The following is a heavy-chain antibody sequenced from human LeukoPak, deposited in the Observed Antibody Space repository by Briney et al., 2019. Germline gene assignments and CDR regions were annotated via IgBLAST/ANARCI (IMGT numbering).Heavy chain of an antibody. CDR3: ARPWGYYGSGSSVWFDP. CDR2: IHYSGST. Sequence: SETLSLTCTVSGGSISSSSYYWGWIRQPPGKGLEWIGSIHYSGSTYYNPSLKSRVTISVDTSKNQFSLKLSSVTAADTAVYYCARPWGYYGSGSSVWFDPWGQGTLVTVSS. D-gene: IGHD3-10*01. V-gene: IGHV4-39*01. CDR1: GGSISSSSYY. J-gene: IGHJ5*02.